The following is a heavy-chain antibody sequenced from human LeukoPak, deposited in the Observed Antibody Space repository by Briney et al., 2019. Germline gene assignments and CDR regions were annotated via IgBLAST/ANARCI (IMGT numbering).Heavy chain of an antibody. J-gene: IGHJ5*02. V-gene: IGHV1-69*13. CDR2: IIPIFGTA. Sequence: ASVKVSCKASGGTFSSYAISWVRQAPGQGLEWMGGIIPIFGTANYAQKFQGRVTITADESTSTAYMELSSLRSEDTAVYYCARLSANAHCTNGVCTRKNWFDPWGQGTLVTVSS. CDR1: GGTFSSYA. D-gene: IGHD2-8*01. CDR3: ARLSANAHCTNGVCTRKNWFDP.